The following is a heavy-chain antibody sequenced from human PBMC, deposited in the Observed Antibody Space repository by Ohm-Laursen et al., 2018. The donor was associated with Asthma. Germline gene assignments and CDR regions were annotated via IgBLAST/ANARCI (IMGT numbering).Heavy chain of an antibody. D-gene: IGHD4-11*01. CDR1: GFTFSSYS. Sequence: SLRLSCSASGFTFSSYSMNWVRQAPGKGLEWVSYISSSSSTIYNADSVKGRFTISRDNAKNSLYLQMNSLRAEDTALYYCAKGPYNNYVVVWWFDPWGQGTLVTVSS. CDR2: ISSSSSTI. J-gene: IGHJ5*02. CDR3: AKGPYNNYVVVWWFDP. V-gene: IGHV3-48*04.